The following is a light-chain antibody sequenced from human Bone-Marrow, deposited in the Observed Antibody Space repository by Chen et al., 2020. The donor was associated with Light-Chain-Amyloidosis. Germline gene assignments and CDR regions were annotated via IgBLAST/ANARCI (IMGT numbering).Light chain of an antibody. CDR2: EAS. Sequence: SYVLTQPSSVSVAPGQTATIACGGNNIGSTSVHWYQQTPGQAPLLVVYEASDRPSGIPERLSGSNSVNTATLPISRVEAGDEADYYCQVWDRSSDRPVFGGVTKLTVL. V-gene: IGLV3-21*02. J-gene: IGLJ3*02. CDR3: QVWDRSSDRPV. CDR1: NIGSTS.